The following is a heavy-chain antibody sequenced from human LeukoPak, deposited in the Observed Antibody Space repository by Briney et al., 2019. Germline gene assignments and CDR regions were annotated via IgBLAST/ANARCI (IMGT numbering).Heavy chain of an antibody. CDR1: GYTFTSYG. Sequence: ASVKVSCKASGYTFTSYGISWVRQAPGQGLEWMGWISAYNGNTNYAQKLQGRVTMTTDTSTSTAYMELRSLRSDDTAVYYCARAMGVDYYDSSDLGSFDIWGQGTMVTVSS. V-gene: IGHV1-18*01. D-gene: IGHD3-22*01. CDR3: ARAMGVDYYDSSDLGSFDI. J-gene: IGHJ3*02. CDR2: ISAYNGNT.